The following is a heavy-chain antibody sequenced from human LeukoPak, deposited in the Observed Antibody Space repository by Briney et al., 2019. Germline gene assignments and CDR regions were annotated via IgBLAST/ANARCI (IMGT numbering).Heavy chain of an antibody. Sequence: ASVKVSCKASGYAFTGYYMHWVRQAPGQGLEWMGWINPNSGGTNYAQKFQGRVTMTRDTSISTAYMELSRLRSDDTAVYYCARSYYYYYYMDVWGKGTTVTVSS. CDR3: ARSYYYYYYMDV. CDR1: GYAFTGYY. J-gene: IGHJ6*03. CDR2: INPNSGGT. V-gene: IGHV1-2*02.